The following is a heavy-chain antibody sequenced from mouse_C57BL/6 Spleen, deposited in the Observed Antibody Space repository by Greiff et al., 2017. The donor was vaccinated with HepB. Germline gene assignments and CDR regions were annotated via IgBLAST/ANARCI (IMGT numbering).Heavy chain of an antibody. V-gene: IGHV5-16*01. D-gene: IGHD2-4*01. J-gene: IGHJ4*01. CDR2: INYDGSST. CDR1: GFTFSDYY. Sequence: EVQRVESEGGLVQPGSSMKLSCTASGFTFSDYYMAWVRQVPEKGLEWVANINYDGSSTYYLDSLKSRFIISRDNAKNILYLQMSSLKSEDTATYYCARESEDDYASMDYWGQGTSVTVSS. CDR3: ARESEDDYASMDY.